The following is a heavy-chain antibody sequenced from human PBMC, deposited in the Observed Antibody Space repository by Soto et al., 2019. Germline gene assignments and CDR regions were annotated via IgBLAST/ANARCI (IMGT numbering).Heavy chain of an antibody. V-gene: IGHV1-18*01. CDR2: ISAYNGNT. CDR3: ARDPPPPDY. J-gene: IGHJ4*02. Sequence: QVQLVQSGAEVKKPGASVKVSCKASGYTFASYAISWMRQAPGQGLEWMGWISAYNGNTNYAQKLQGTVTMTTDPTTSTAYTGLRSLRSDDTAVYYCARDPPPPDYWCQGTLVTVSS. CDR1: GYTFASYA.